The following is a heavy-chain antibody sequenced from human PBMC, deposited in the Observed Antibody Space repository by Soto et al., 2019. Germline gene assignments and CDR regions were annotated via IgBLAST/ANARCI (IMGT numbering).Heavy chain of an antibody. J-gene: IGHJ4*02. V-gene: IGHV1-18*01. CDR2: ISAYNGNT. CDR1: GYTFTSYG. D-gene: IGHD5-12*01. CDR3: AKERSVVATTPDFDY. Sequence: ASVKVSGKASGYTFTSYGISWVRQAPGQGLEWMGWISAYNGNTNYAQKLQGRVTMTTDTSTSTAYMELRSLRAEDTAVYYCAKERSVVATTPDFDYWGQGTLVTVSS.